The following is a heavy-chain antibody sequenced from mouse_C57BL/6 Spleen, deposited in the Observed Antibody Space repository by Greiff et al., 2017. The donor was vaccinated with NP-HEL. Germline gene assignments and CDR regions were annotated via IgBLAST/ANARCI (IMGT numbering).Heavy chain of an antibody. CDR1: GFTFSSYG. CDR3: GRKGDNWVWFAY. J-gene: IGHJ3*01. Sequence: EVQGVESGGDLVKPGGSLKLSCAASGFTFSSYGMSWVRQTPDKRLEWVATISSGGSYTYYPDSVKGRFTISRDNAKNTLYLQMSSLKSEDTAMYYCGRKGDNWVWFAYWGQGTLVTVSA. CDR2: ISSGGSYT. V-gene: IGHV5-6*01. D-gene: IGHD4-1*01.